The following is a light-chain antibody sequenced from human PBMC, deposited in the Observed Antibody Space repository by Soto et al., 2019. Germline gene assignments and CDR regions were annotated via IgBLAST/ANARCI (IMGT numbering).Light chain of an antibody. J-gene: IGLJ1*01. CDR2: EVT. V-gene: IGLV2-14*01. CDR3: SSYASSSSSV. Sequence: QSVPTLARCVCGSPGQSITISCTGTISDVGGYNHVSWYQIHPGKAPKLIIYEVTSRPSGVSYRFSGSKSGNSASLTISGLQAEDEADYYCSSYASSSSSVFGGGTKVAVL. CDR1: ISDVGGYNH.